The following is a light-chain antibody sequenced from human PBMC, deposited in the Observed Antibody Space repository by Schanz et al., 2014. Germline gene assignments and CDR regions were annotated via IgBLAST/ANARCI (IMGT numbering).Light chain of an antibody. J-gene: IGLJ1*01. Sequence: QSALTQPASVSGSPGQSITLSCTGTSSDVGGTNYVSWYQQHPGKVPKLMIYDVSNRPSGVPDRFSGSKSGNTASLTISGLQAEDEADYYCCSYAGTSTYVFGTGTKLTVL. V-gene: IGLV2-14*01. CDR3: CSYAGTSTYV. CDR1: SSDVGGTNY. CDR2: DVS.